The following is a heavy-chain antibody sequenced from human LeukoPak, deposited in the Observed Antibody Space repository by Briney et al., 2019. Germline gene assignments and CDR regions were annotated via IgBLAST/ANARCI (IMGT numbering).Heavy chain of an antibody. J-gene: IGHJ4*02. V-gene: IGHV3-74*01. CDR3: AREGYSSSPFDY. CDR2: IHSDGSRT. CDR1: GFTFSHYW. Sequence: GGSLRLSCAASGFTFSHYWMHWIRQAPGKGLVWVSHIHSDGSRTSYTDSVKGRFSISRDNAKNTVSLQMNSLRAEDTAVYYCAREGYSSSPFDYWGQGTLVTVSS. D-gene: IGHD6-13*01.